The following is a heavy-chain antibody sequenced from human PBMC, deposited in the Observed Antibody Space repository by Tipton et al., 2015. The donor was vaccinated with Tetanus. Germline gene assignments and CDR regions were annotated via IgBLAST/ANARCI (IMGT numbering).Heavy chain of an antibody. J-gene: IGHJ4*02. V-gene: IGHV4-4*07. CDR1: RGPISSYY. CDR2: ISNGNT. CDR3: ARANNDFPKKGPFDS. Sequence: TLSLTCTVSRGPISSYYWSWIRQPAGKGLEWVGHISNGNTDYSTSLKSRVTLSVDLSKNQFSLQLRAVTAADTAVYYCARANNDFPKKGPFDSWGQGSLVIVSS. D-gene: IGHD3-3*01.